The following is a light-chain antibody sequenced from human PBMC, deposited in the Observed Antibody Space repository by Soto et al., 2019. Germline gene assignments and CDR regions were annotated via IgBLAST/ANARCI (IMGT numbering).Light chain of an antibody. V-gene: IGKV1-5*01. Sequence: DIQMTQSPSTLSASVGDRVTITCRASQSISGWLAWYQQKPGKAPKLLIYDVSSLESGVPSRFSGSRSGTEFTLTISSLQTDDLATYYCQQYNSYSTFGQGTKVDIK. J-gene: IGKJ1*01. CDR1: QSISGW. CDR2: DVS. CDR3: QQYNSYST.